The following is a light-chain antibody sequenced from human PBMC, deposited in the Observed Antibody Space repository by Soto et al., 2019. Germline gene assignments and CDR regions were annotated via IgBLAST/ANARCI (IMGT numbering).Light chain of an antibody. Sequence: EIVLTQSPGSLSLSLGERATLSCRASQSVDSAFFAWYQQKPGQPPRLLMYGASRRAIGLPARFSGSGSGTDFTLTISRLEPEDFAVYYCQQYASSLTFGQGTKVEI. CDR3: QQYASSLT. V-gene: IGKV3-20*01. CDR1: QSVDSAF. CDR2: GAS. J-gene: IGKJ1*01.